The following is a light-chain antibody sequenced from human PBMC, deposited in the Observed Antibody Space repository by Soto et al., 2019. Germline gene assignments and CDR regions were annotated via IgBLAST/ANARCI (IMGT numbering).Light chain of an antibody. CDR1: QSVSSSY. Sequence: ELVLTQSPGTLSLSRGERATLSCRASQSVSSSYLAWYQQKPGQAPRLLIYGASSRATGIPDRFSGSGSGTDFSLTISRLEPEDFAVYYCQQYGSSSWTFGQGTKV. V-gene: IGKV3-20*01. CDR3: QQYGSSSWT. J-gene: IGKJ1*01. CDR2: GAS.